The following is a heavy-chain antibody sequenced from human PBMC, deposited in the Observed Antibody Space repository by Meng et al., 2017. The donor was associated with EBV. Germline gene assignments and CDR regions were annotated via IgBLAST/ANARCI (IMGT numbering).Heavy chain of an antibody. J-gene: IGHJ5*02. CDR1: GGSISSSSYY. Sequence: LQLQESGPGLVKPSETLSLTCTVSGGSISSSSYYWGWIRQPPGKGLEWIGSINYSGSTYYNPSLKSRVTISVDTSKNQFSLKLSSVTAADTAVYYCARHVLFIAAAGTGWFDPWGQGTLVTVS. V-gene: IGHV4-39*01. CDR3: ARHVLFIAAAGTGWFDP. CDR2: INYSGST. D-gene: IGHD6-13*01.